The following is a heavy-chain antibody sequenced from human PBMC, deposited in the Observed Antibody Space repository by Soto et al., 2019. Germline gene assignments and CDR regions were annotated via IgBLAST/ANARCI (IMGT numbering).Heavy chain of an antibody. J-gene: IGHJ4*02. CDR2: IYYNGATYST. CDR3: EWGRDAHKNGF. V-gene: IGHV4-31*03. D-gene: IGHD1-26*01. Sequence: ASETLSLTCSVSGGSISSGGSHWTWIRQHPEKGLEWIGFIYYNGATYSTSYNPSLQSRVVISVDTSKNQVSLNLNYVTAADTAIYFCEWGRDAHKNGFCGQGTMVTVYS. CDR1: GGSISSGGSH.